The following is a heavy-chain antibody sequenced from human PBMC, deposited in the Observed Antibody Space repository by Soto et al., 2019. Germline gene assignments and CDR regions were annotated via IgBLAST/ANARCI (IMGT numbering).Heavy chain of an antibody. CDR1: GGSISSGDYY. J-gene: IGHJ6*02. CDR2: IYYSGST. D-gene: IGHD2-2*01. CDR3: AREGDIVLVPAAREGYYYYGMDV. Sequence: PSETLSLTCTVSGGSISSGDYYWSWIRQPPGKGLEWIGYIYYSGSTYYNPSLKSRVTISVDTSKKQLSLKLSSVTAADTAVYYCAREGDIVLVPAAREGYYYYGMDVWGQGTTVTVSS. V-gene: IGHV4-30-4*01.